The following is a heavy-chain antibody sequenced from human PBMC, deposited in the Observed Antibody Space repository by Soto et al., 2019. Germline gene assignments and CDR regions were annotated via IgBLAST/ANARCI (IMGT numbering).Heavy chain of an antibody. D-gene: IGHD3-10*01. V-gene: IGHV4-59*01. CDR2: IYYSGTT. CDR1: GGSISGYY. Sequence: PSENLSLTCTVSGGSISGYYWSWIRQPPGKGLEWIGYIYYSGTTSYNPSLNSRVTMSVDTSKNQFSLKVNSVTAADTAVYYCAREYYYGSGATVVAYWSQGTLVTVSS. CDR3: AREYYYGSGATVVAY. J-gene: IGHJ4*02.